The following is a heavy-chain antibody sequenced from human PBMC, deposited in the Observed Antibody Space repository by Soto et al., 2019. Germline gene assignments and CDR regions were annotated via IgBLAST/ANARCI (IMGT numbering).Heavy chain of an antibody. CDR1: GFTVSSNY. J-gene: IGHJ4*02. CDR2: IYSGGST. Sequence: EVQLVETGGGLIQPGGSLRLSCAASGFTVSSNYMSWVRQAPGKGLEWVSVIYSGGSTYYADSVKGRFTISRDNSKNRLYLQMNSLRAEDTAVYYCARDRGYYDSSGYDFDYWGQGTLVTVSS. CDR3: ARDRGYYDSSGYDFDY. V-gene: IGHV3-53*02. D-gene: IGHD3-22*01.